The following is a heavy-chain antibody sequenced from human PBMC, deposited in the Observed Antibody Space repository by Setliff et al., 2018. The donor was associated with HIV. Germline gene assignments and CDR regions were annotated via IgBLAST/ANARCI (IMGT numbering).Heavy chain of an antibody. CDR3: ARDLWYSSSWSRDYYGMDV. J-gene: IGHJ6*02. CDR1: GYTFTSYY. CDR2: INPSGGST. D-gene: IGHD6-13*01. V-gene: IGHV1-46*01. Sequence: ASVKVSCKSSGYTFTSYYMHWVRQAPGQGLEWMGIINPSGGSTSYAQKFQGRVTMTRDTSTSTVYMELSSLRSEDTAVYYCARDLWYSSSWSRDYYGMDVWGQGTTVTVSS.